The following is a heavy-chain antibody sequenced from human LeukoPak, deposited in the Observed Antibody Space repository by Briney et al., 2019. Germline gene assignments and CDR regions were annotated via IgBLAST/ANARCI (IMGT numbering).Heavy chain of an antibody. CDR1: GGSFSGYY. D-gene: IGHD3-10*01. CDR2: INHSGST. CDR3: ARRRSYITMVRGVINNNWFDP. J-gene: IGHJ5*02. V-gene: IGHV4-34*01. Sequence: SETLSLTCAVYGGSFSGYYWSWIRQPPGKGLEWIGEINHSGSTNYNPSLKSRVTISVDTSKNQFSLKLSSVTAADTAVYYCARRRSYITMVRGVINNNWFDPWGQGTLVTVSS.